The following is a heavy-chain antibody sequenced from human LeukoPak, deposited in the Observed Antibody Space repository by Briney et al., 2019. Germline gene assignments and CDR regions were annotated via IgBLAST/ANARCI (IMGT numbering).Heavy chain of an antibody. CDR3: ASPTHPAAAPDY. J-gene: IGHJ4*02. CDR2: IIPILGIA. CDR1: GGTFSSYA. V-gene: IGHV1-69*04. Sequence: GASVKVSCKASGGTFSSYAISWVRQAPGQGLEWMGRIIPILGIANYAQKFQGRVTITADKSTSTAYMELSSLRSEDTAVYYCASPTHPAAAPDYWGQGTLVTVSS. D-gene: IGHD6-13*01.